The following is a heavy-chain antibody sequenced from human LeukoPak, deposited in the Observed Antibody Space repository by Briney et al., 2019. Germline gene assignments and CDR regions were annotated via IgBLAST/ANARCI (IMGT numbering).Heavy chain of an antibody. CDR2: ISSSSSYI. CDR1: GFTFSSYS. J-gene: IGHJ4*02. D-gene: IGHD6-19*01. Sequence: GGSLRLSCAASGFTFSSYSMNWVRQAPGKGLEWVSSISSSSSYIYYADSVKGRFTISRDNAKNSLYLQMNSLRAEDTAMYYCARSIAVAGGLDYWGQGTLVTVSS. V-gene: IGHV3-21*01. CDR3: ARSIAVAGGLDY.